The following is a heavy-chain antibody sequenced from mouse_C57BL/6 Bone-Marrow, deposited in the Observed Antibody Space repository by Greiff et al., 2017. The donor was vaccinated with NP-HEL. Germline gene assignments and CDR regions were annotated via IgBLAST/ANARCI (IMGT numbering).Heavy chain of an antibody. D-gene: IGHD2-4*01. J-gene: IGHJ2*01. V-gene: IGHV1-82*01. CDR1: GYAFSSSW. Sequence: VQLQQSGPELVKPGASVKISCKASGYAFSSSWMNWVKQRPGKGLEWIGRIYPGDGDTNYNGKFKGKATLTADKSSSTAYMQLSSLTSEDSAVYFCARSRLRQGDYFDYWGQGTTLTVSS. CDR2: IYPGDGDT. CDR3: ARSRLRQGDYFDY.